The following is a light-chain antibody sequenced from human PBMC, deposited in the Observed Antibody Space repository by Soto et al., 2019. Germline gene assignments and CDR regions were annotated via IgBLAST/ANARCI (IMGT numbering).Light chain of an antibody. Sequence: QLTQSPSSLSASVGDRVTITCRASQGISSYLAWYQQKPGKAPKLLIYAASTLQSGVPSRFSGSGSGTDFTLTISSLQPEDFATYYCQQLNSYPPFTFGGGTKVDIK. CDR3: QQLNSYPPFT. V-gene: IGKV1-9*01. CDR1: QGISSY. J-gene: IGKJ4*01. CDR2: AAS.